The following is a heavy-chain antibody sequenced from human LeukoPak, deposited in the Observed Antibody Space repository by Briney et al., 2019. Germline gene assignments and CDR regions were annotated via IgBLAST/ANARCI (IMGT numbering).Heavy chain of an antibody. CDR1: GFIFGTYW. V-gene: IGHV3-7*01. J-gene: IGHJ4*02. D-gene: IGHD6-25*01. Sequence: GGALRLSCAASGFIFGTYWMNWVRQAPGKGLEGVAHIKEDGREKYYVDSVKGRFTISRDKAKSSLYLQMNSLRPEDTAVYYCARGGSYWGQGTLVTVSS. CDR3: ARGGSY. CDR2: IKEDGREK.